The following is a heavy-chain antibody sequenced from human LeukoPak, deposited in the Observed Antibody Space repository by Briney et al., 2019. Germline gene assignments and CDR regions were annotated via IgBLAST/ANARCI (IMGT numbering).Heavy chain of an antibody. J-gene: IGHJ6*03. D-gene: IGHD3-10*01. CDR1: GGSISNYY. CDR3: ARAHFMLRGVPTRYYYYMDV. V-gene: IGHV4-59*01. CDR2: IFYSGST. Sequence: SETLSLTCTVSGGSISNYYWSWIRQPPGKGLEWIGYIFYSGSTNYNPSLKSRVTTSVDTSKNQFSLKLSSVTAADTAVYYCARAHFMLRGVPTRYYYYMDVWGKGTTVTVSS.